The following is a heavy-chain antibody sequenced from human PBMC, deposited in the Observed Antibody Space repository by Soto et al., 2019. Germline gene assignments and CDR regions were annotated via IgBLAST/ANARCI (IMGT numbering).Heavy chain of an antibody. CDR3: ASSYTDDVFVI. D-gene: IGHD4-4*01. CDR2: IYYSGST. V-gene: IGHV4-39*01. J-gene: IGHJ3*02. Sequence: SETLSLTCTVSCGSISRNNYYWGWIRQPPGKGLEWIGSIYYSGSTYYNPSLKSRVTISADTSKNQFSLKVSSVTAADTALYYCASSYTDDVFVIWGQGTMVTVSS. CDR1: CGSISRNNYY.